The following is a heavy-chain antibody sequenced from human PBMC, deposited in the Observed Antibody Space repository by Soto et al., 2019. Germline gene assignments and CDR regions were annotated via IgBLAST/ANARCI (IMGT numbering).Heavy chain of an antibody. V-gene: IGHV1-46*01. CDR3: ARDLLITLGGVIAAYGMDA. CDR2: INPSGGST. CDR1: GYTFTSYY. Sequence: ASVKVSCKASGYTFTSYYMHWVRQAPGQGLEWMGIINPSGGSTSYAQKFKGRVTMTRDTSTSTVYMELSSLRSEDTAVYYCARDLLITLGGVIAAYGMDAWGQGTTVTVSS. D-gene: IGHD3-16*02. J-gene: IGHJ6*02.